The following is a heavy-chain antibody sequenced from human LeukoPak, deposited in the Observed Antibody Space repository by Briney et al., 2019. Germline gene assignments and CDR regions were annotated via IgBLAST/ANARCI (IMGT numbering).Heavy chain of an antibody. V-gene: IGHV5-10-1*01. J-gene: IGHJ4*02. Sequence: GESLKISCKGSGYSFISYWISWVRQMPGKGLEWMGRIDPSDSYTNYSPSFQGHVTISADKSISTAYLQWSSLKASDTAMYYCARHASSTSYNWGQGTLVTVSS. D-gene: IGHD2-2*01. CDR2: IDPSDSYT. CDR1: GYSFISYW. CDR3: ARHASSTSYN.